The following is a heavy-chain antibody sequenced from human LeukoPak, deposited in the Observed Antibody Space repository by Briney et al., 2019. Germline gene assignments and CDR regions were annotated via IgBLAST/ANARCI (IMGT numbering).Heavy chain of an antibody. Sequence: GGSLRLSCAASGFTFSSYAMSWVRQAPGKGLEWVANIKEDGSEKFYVGSVRGRFTISRDNAKNSLYLQMNSLRAEDTAVYYCARDRWGYSYGGDWGQGTLVTVSS. CDR1: GFTFSSYA. CDR2: IKEDGSEK. V-gene: IGHV3-7*01. CDR3: ARDRWGYSYGGD. J-gene: IGHJ4*02. D-gene: IGHD5-18*01.